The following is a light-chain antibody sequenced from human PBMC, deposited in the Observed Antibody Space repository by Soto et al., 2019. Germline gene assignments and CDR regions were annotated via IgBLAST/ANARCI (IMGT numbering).Light chain of an antibody. CDR3: QQLNSYPFT. CDR2: AAS. Sequence: MQLTQSPSSLSASVGVRVTITCRASQGIRSYLAWYQQKPGKAPKLLIYAASTLQSGDPSRFSGSGSGTDFTLSISSLQPEDFATYYCQQLNSYPFTFGQGTRLEIK. CDR1: QGIRSY. V-gene: IGKV1-9*01. J-gene: IGKJ5*01.